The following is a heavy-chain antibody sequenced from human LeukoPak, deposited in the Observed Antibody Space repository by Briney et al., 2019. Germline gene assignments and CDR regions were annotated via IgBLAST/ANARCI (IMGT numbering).Heavy chain of an antibody. V-gene: IGHV4-61*01. CDR1: GGSVSSNIYY. D-gene: IGHD3-10*01. CDR3: ARVHITMVRGVSGWFDP. J-gene: IGHJ5*02. CDR2: IYYGGST. Sequence: PSETLSLTCTVSGGSVSSNIYYWSWIRQPPGKGLEWTGYIYYGGSTNYNPSLKSRVTISVDTSKNQFSLKLTSVTAADTAVYYCARVHITMVRGVSGWFDPWGQGTLVTVSS.